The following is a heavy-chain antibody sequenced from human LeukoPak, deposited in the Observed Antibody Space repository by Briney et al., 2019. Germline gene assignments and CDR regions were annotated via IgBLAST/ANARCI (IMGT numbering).Heavy chain of an antibody. Sequence: SETLSLTCTVSGGSISSYYWSWIRQPPGKGLEWIGYIYYSGSTNYNPSLKSRVTISVDTSKNQFSLKLSPVTAADTAVYYCASNGFYGDYGGYYYYMDVWGKGTTVTVSS. J-gene: IGHJ6*03. V-gene: IGHV4-59*01. D-gene: IGHD4-17*01. CDR3: ASNGFYGDYGGYYYYMDV. CDR1: GGSISSYY. CDR2: IYYSGST.